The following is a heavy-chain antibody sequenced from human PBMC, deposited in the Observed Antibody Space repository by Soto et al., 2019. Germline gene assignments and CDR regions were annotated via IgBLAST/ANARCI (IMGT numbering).Heavy chain of an antibody. J-gene: IGHJ3*01. Sequence: GSVQVCFKVYGYRLTEPAMHFVRQAPGKGLEWMGGFNPGDGETIYAQNFQGRVTMTEYRSTDTAYMELSSLRSEDTAVYYCAMPVYGGNQGRAAFDLWGQGTKVTVSS. CDR3: AMPVYGGNQGRAAFDL. V-gene: IGHV1-24*01. CDR1: GYRLTEPA. D-gene: IGHD4-17*01. CDR2: FNPGDGET.